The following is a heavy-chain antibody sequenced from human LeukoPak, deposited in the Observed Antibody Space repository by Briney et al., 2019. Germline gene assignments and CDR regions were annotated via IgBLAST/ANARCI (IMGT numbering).Heavy chain of an antibody. CDR2: IYDSGST. CDR1: GVXISSHY. D-gene: IGHD1-26*01. CDR3: ARIVGPTRVDL. J-gene: IGHJ4*02. Sequence: SETLSLTCTVSGVXISSHYCSWIRQPPGKGLEWIGYIYDSGSTNYNPSLKSRVTISVDTSKNQFSLKLSSVTAADTAVYYCARIVGPTRVDLWGQGTLVTVSS. V-gene: IGHV4-59*11.